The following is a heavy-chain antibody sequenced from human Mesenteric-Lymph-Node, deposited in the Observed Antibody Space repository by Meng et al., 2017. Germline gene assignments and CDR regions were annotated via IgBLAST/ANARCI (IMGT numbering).Heavy chain of an antibody. CDR3: AREGSGSYYAIGAPYYYGMDV. V-gene: IGHV1-46*01. CDR2: INPSGGST. CDR1: GYTFTSYY. D-gene: IGHD1-26*01. J-gene: IGHJ6*01. Sequence: ASVKVSCKASGYTFTSYYMHWVRQAPGQGLEWMGIINPSGGSTSYAQKFQGRVTMTRDTSTSTVYMELSSLRSEDTAVYYCAREGSGSYYAIGAPYYYGMDVWGQGTMVTVSS.